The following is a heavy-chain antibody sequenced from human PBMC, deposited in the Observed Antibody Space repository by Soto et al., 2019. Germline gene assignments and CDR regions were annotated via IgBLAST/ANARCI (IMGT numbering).Heavy chain of an antibody. CDR1: GFSLSTSGVG. CDR3: AQSRLGEFTNWFDH. J-gene: IGHJ5*02. D-gene: IGHD3-16*01. V-gene: IGHV2-5*01. CDR2: IYWNDDK. Sequence: SGPTGEPTQTLTLTCTFSGFSLSTSGVGVGWIRQPPGKALEWLALIYWNDDKRYSPSLKSRLTITKDTSKNQVVLTMTNMDPVDTATYHCAQSRLGEFTNWFDHWDQETLATVSS.